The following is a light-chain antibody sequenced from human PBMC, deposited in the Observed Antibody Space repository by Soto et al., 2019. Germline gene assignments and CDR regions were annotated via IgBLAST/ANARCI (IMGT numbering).Light chain of an antibody. V-gene: IGKV1-39*01. Sequence: DIQMTQSPSSLSASVGDRVSITCRASETISSNYLNWYQQKPGKAPKLLVYAASILHAGVPSRFTGSGFDTDFTLIISSLQPEYFAMYYCQQSFDTPYTFGQGTKVEI. CDR1: ETISSNY. CDR2: AAS. J-gene: IGKJ2*01. CDR3: QQSFDTPYT.